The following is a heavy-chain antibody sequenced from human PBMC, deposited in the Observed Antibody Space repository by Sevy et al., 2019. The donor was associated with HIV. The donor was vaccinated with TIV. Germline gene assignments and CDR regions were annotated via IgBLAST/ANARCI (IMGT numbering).Heavy chain of an antibody. CDR1: GFSFGDYV. J-gene: IGHJ3*02. CDR2: MSGRGDST. CDR3: AKDRITVIGDAFDI. V-gene: IGHV3-23*01. Sequence: EGSLRLSCTASGFSFGDYVLSWVRQAPGKGLEWVSGMSGRGDSTYYVDSVKGRFTISRDISKNTVYMQMNSLRAEDTAVYYCAKDRITVIGDAFDIWGQGTMVTVSS. D-gene: IGHD3-10*02.